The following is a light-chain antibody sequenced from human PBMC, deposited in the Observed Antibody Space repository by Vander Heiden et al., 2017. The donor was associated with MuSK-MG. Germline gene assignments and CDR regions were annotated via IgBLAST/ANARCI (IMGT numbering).Light chain of an antibody. CDR2: WAS. CDR1: QSVLYSSNNKNY. J-gene: IGKJ4*01. Sequence: DIVMTQSPHSLAVSLGERATINCKSSQSVLYSSNNKNYLAWYQQKPGQPPKLLIYWASTRESGVPDRFSGSGSGTDFTLTISSLKAEDVAVSYCQQDYSNPLTFGGGTKVEIK. V-gene: IGKV4-1*01. CDR3: QQDYSNPLT.